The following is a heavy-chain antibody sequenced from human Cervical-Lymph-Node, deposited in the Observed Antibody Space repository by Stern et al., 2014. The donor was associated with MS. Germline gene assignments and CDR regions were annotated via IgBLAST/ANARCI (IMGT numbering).Heavy chain of an antibody. Sequence: QVQLQQWGAGLLKPSETLSLTCAVYGGSFSGYYLSWIRQPPGKGLEWIGEINHSGSTNYNPSLKSRVTISVDTSKNQFSLKLSSVTAADTAVYYCACRRRGPIGYWGQGTLVTVSS. V-gene: IGHV4-34*01. CDR2: INHSGST. D-gene: IGHD3-10*01. CDR1: GGSFSGYY. J-gene: IGHJ4*02. CDR3: ACRRRGPIGY.